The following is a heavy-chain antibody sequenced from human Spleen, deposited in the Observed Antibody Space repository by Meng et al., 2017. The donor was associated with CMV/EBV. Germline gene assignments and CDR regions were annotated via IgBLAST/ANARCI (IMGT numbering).Heavy chain of an antibody. CDR1: NGSFSGYY. CDR3: ARATSRADDAFDI. J-gene: IGHJ3*02. Sequence: SETLSLTCAVYNGSFSGYYWSWIRQPPGKGLEWIGEINHSGSTNYNPSLKSRLTMSIDTSKKQFSLKLSSVSPADTAVYYCARATSRADDAFDIWGQGTMVTVSS. CDR2: INHSGST. V-gene: IGHV4-34*01.